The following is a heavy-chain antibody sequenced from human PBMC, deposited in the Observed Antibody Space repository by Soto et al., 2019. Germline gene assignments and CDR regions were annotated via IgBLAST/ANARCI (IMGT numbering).Heavy chain of an antibody. CDR3: AREGKGDYDFWSGYYYYYYGMDV. Sequence: HPGGSLRLSCAASGFTFSSYEMNWVRQAPGKGLEWVSYISSSGSTIYYADSVKGRFTISRDNAKNSLYLQMNSLRAEDTAVYYCAREGKGDYDFWSGYYYYYYGMDVWGQGTTVTVSS. D-gene: IGHD3-3*01. V-gene: IGHV3-48*03. J-gene: IGHJ6*02. CDR2: ISSSGSTI. CDR1: GFTFSSYE.